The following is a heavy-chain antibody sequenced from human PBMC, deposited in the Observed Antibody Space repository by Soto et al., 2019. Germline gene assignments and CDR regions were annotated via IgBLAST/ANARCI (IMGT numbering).Heavy chain of an antibody. J-gene: IGHJ4*02. CDR3: ARSISYQWEQDY. CDR2: ISAYNGNT. Sequence: VSVKVSCKAPGVTFDGCCLCWLCQAPGQGLAWMGWISAYNGNTNYAQKLQGRVTMTTDTSTSTAYMELRSLRSDDTAVYYCARSISYQWEQDYWGQGTLVTVSS. CDR1: GVTFDGCC. D-gene: IGHD1-26*01. V-gene: IGHV1-18*01.